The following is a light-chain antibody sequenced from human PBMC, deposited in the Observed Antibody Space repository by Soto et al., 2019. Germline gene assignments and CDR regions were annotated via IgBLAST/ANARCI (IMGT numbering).Light chain of an antibody. CDR3: QQYNSYPST. J-gene: IGKJ1*01. CDR2: DAS. CDR1: QSISSW. V-gene: IGKV1-5*01. Sequence: DIQMTQSPSSLSASVGDRVTITCRASQSISSWLAWYQQKPGKAPKXLIYDASSLESGVPSRFSGSGSGTEFTITISSLQPDDGATYDGQQYNSYPSTFGQGTKVDIK.